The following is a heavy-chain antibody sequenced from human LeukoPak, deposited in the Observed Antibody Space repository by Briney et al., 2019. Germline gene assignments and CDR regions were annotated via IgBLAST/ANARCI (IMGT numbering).Heavy chain of an antibody. J-gene: IGHJ4*02. D-gene: IGHD3-22*01. CDR1: GDSLSSSTCN. V-gene: IGHV4-30-2*01. Sequence: SETLSLTCKVSGDSLSSSTCNWSWIRQPPGKGLEWIGYISQSGNSYFTPSLKSRATISVDRPKNHFSLTLISVTAADTAVYYCARDQVDYDIPDHFDYWGKGTLVTVSS. CDR2: ISQSGNS. CDR3: ARDQVDYDIPDHFDY.